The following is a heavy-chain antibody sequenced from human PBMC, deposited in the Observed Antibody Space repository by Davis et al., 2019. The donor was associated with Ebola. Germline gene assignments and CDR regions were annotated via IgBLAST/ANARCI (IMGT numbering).Heavy chain of an antibody. CDR3: ARDWVVGAHLDY. D-gene: IGHD1-26*01. Sequence: GESLKISCAASGFTFSSYWMSWIRQAPGKGLEWVSYISSSGSTIYYADSVKGRFTISRDNAKNSLYLQMNSLRAEDTALYYCARDWVVGAHLDYWGQGTLVTVSS. CDR1: GFTFSSYW. J-gene: IGHJ4*02. CDR2: ISSSGSTI. V-gene: IGHV3-48*04.